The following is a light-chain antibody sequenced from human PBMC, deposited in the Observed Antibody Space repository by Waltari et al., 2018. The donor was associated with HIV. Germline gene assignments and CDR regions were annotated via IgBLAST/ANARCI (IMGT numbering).Light chain of an antibody. CDR3: QQSYKIPRT. V-gene: IGKV1-39*01. J-gene: IGKJ4*01. Sequence: DIQMTQSPSSLSASVGDTVTITCRASQRIDTFLNWYQHKPGQAPQLLIYAAFNLQSGVPSRFTGGGLGTEFTLTINTLQVEDFATYYCQQSYKIPRTFGGGTKLEIK. CDR2: AAF. CDR1: QRIDTF.